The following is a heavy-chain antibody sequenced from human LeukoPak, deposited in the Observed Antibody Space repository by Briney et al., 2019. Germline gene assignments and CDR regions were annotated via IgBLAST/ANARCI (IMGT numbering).Heavy chain of an antibody. D-gene: IGHD5-24*01. Sequence: SVKVSCKASGGTFSSYTISWVRQAPGQGLEWMGRIIPILGTANYAQKFQGRVTITADKSTSTAYMELSSLRSEDTAVYYCARDVEMATIYFDYWGQGTLVTVSS. CDR2: IIPILGTA. V-gene: IGHV1-69*08. CDR3: ARDVEMATIYFDY. J-gene: IGHJ4*02. CDR1: GGTFSSYT.